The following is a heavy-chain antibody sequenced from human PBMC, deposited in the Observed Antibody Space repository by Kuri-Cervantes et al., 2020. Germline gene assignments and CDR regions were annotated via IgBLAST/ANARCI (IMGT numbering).Heavy chain of an antibody. Sequence: GESLKISCAASGFTFSSYWMSWVRQAPGKGLEWVAVISYDGSNKYYADSVKGRFTISRDNSKNTLYLQMNSLRAEDTAVYYCARDSGPHITMVRGTPFDYWGQGTLVTVSS. J-gene: IGHJ4*02. CDR2: ISYDGSNK. V-gene: IGHV3-30*03. CDR1: GFTFSSYW. D-gene: IGHD3-10*01. CDR3: ARDSGPHITMVRGTPFDY.